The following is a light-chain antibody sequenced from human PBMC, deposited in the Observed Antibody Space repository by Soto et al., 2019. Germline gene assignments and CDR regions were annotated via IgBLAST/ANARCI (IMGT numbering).Light chain of an antibody. CDR2: DVS. V-gene: IGLV2-14*03. CDR1: SSDVGNYNY. J-gene: IGLJ1*01. CDR3: SSYTSSTTLYV. Sequence: VLTQPASVSGSPGQSITISCTGASSDVGNYNYVSWYQQHPGKAPKLIIYDVSNRPSGVSNRFSGSKSGNTASLTISGLQAEDEADYYCSSYTSSTTLYVFGTGTKVTVL.